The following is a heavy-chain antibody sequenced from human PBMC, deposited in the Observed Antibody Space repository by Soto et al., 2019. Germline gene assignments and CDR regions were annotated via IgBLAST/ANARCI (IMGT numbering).Heavy chain of an antibody. CDR3: ARYIVATTTVYYGMDV. V-gene: IGHV3-30*03. Sequence: QVQLVESGGGVVQPGRSLRLSCAASRFSFSTYGMHWVRQAPGKGLEWVAVISYDGSNKYYADSVKGRFTISRDNSKNTLYLQMNSLRAEDTAVYYCARYIVATTTVYYGMDVWGQGTTVTVSS. CDR1: RFSFSTYG. CDR2: ISYDGSNK. J-gene: IGHJ6*02. D-gene: IGHD5-12*01.